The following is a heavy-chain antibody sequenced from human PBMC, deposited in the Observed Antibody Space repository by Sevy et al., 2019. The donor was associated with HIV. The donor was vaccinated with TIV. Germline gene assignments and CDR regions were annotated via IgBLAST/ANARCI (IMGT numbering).Heavy chain of an antibody. J-gene: IGHJ4*02. CDR1: GFTFSDGA. CDR3: CIYYDIRAFDS. CDR2: FRGKANNYAR. D-gene: IGHD3-22*01. Sequence: GESLKISCAGSGFTFSDGAIHWVRQASGKGLEWLSRFRGKANNYARAYAASVKDRFSISRNDLKDTAYLQMNSLRTEDAAMYYCCIYYDIRAFDSWGQGIQVTVSS. V-gene: IGHV3-73*01.